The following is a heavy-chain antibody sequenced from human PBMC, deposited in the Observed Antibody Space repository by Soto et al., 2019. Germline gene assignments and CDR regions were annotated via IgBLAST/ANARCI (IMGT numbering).Heavy chain of an antibody. Sequence: QVQLVQSGAEEKKPGASVKVSCKASGYTFTSYAMHWVRQAPGQRLEWMGWINAGNGHTKYSQKFQGRVIITRETSASTAYMVLSSLRSEDTAVYYCARDRSYWCQGTLVTVSS. CDR3: ARDRSY. V-gene: IGHV1-3*05. J-gene: IGHJ4*02. CDR2: INAGNGHT. CDR1: GYTFTSYA.